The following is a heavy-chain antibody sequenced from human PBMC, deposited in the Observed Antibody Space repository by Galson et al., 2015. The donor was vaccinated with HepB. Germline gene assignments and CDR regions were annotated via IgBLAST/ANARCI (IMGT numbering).Heavy chain of an antibody. D-gene: IGHD1/OR15-1a*01. CDR3: ARDHEQARVEGQKFYYYYYMDV. Sequence: GSLRLSCASSGFTFSAYNMNWVRQAPGTGLEWVSSISTRGNYLYYADSVRGRVTVSRDNAKNSLYLQMDSLRAEVTAIYFCARDHEQARVEGQKFYYYYYMDVWGKGTTVTVSS. J-gene: IGHJ6*03. V-gene: IGHV3-21*01. CDR2: ISTRGNYL. CDR1: GFTFSAYN.